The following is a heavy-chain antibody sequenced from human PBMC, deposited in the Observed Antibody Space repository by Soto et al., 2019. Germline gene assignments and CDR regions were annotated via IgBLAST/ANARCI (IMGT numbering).Heavy chain of an antibody. J-gene: IGHJ4*02. V-gene: IGHV1-69*12. Sequence: QVQLVQSGAEVKKPGSSVKVSCKASGGTFSSYAISWVRQAPGQGLEWMGGIVPIFGTANYAQKFQGRVTITADESTSTTYMELSSLRSEDMAVYYCARTKRYYYDSRGYSHPDYWGQGTLVTVSS. CDR2: IVPIFGTA. CDR1: GGTFSSYA. CDR3: ARTKRYYYDSRGYSHPDY. D-gene: IGHD3-22*01.